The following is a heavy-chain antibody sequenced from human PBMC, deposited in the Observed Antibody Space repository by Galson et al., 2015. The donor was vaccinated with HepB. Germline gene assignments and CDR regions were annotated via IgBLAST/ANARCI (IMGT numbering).Heavy chain of an antibody. D-gene: IGHD6-13*01. V-gene: IGHV7-4-1*02. CDR1: GYTFTSYA. Sequence: SVKVSCKASGYTFTSYAMNWVRQAPGQGLEWMGWINTNTGNPTYAQGFTGRFVFSLDTSVSTAYLQISSLKAEDTAVYYCARDSHDSSWYFFSAFDIWGQGTMVTVSS. CDR3: ARDSHDSSWYFFSAFDI. CDR2: INTNTGNP. J-gene: IGHJ3*02.